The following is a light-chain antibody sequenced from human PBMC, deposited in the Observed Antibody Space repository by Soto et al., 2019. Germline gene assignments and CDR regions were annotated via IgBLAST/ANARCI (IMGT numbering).Light chain of an antibody. CDR2: EGT. V-gene: IGLV2-23*01. Sequence: QSALTQPASVSGSPGQSITISCSGTSSDVGSYNLVSWYQQHPGKAPQLLIYEGTKRPSGVSTRFSGSKSGNTASLTISGLQAEDEGEYYCCSYASYGGTITLVFGGGTQLTVL. J-gene: IGLJ7*01. CDR1: SSDVGSYNL. CDR3: CSYASYGGTITLV.